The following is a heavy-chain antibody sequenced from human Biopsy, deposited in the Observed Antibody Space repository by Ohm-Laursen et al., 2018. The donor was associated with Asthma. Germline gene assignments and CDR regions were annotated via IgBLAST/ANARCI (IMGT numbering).Heavy chain of an antibody. V-gene: IGHV4-30-4*01. Sequence: SQTLSLTCTVSGGSISSGAYCWSWVRQPPGKGLEWIGYIYYIGSAYYIPPLKSRVAISLDTSKSQFSLKLSSVTAADTAVYFCARRGGVRRYFDYWGQGTLVTVSS. D-gene: IGHD3-16*01. CDR2: IYYIGSA. CDR3: ARRGGVRRYFDY. J-gene: IGHJ4*02. CDR1: GGSISSGAYC.